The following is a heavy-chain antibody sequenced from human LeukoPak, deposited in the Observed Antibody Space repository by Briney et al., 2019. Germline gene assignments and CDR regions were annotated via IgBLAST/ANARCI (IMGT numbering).Heavy chain of an antibody. CDR3: ASRSTYYDSAGWGPFDY. CDR2: ISYDGSNK. CDR1: GFTFSSYA. Sequence: PGGSLRVSCAASGFTFSSYAMHWVRQAPGKGLEWVAVISYDGSNKYYADSVKGRFTISRDNSKNTLYLQMNSLRAEDTGVYYCASRSTYYDSAGWGPFDYWGQGTLVTVSS. J-gene: IGHJ4*02. V-gene: IGHV3-30-3*01. D-gene: IGHD3-22*01.